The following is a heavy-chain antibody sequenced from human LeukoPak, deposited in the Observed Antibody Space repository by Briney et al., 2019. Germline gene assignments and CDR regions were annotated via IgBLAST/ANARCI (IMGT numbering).Heavy chain of an antibody. CDR2: FDPEDGET. CDR3: TTDPTYYPDSSGYLVY. CDR1: EKTLTELS. J-gene: IGHJ4*02. Sequence: ASVKVSCKVSEKTLTELSMYWVRQAPGKGLEWMVRFDPEDGETIYGQKFQGRITLTEDTSTDTAYMELSSLRSEDTAVYYCTTDPTYYPDSSGYLVYWGQGTLVTVSS. D-gene: IGHD3-22*01. V-gene: IGHV1-24*01.